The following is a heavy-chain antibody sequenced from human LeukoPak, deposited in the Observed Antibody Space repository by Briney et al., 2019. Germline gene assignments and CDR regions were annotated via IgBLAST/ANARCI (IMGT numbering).Heavy chain of an antibody. Sequence: RASVKVSCKASGGTFSSYAISWLRQAPGQGLEWMGGIIPIFGTANYAQKFQGRVTITTDESTSTAYMELSSLRSEDTAVYYCAGGAYSGSLDYWGQGTLVTVSS. D-gene: IGHD1-26*01. CDR3: AGGAYSGSLDY. CDR1: GGTFSSYA. CDR2: IIPIFGTA. V-gene: IGHV1-69*05. J-gene: IGHJ4*02.